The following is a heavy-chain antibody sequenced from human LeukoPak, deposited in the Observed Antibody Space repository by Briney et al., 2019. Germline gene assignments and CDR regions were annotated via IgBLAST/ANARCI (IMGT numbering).Heavy chain of an antibody. CDR3: ARDHITGTPH. Sequence: GGSLRLSCAASGFTFSSYEMNWVRQAPGKGLEWVSYISSSGSTIYYADSVKGRFTISRDNAKNSLYLQMNSLRVEDTAVYYCARDHITGTPHWGQGTLVTVSS. CDR1: GFTFSSYE. CDR2: ISSSGSTI. J-gene: IGHJ4*02. V-gene: IGHV3-48*03. D-gene: IGHD1-20*01.